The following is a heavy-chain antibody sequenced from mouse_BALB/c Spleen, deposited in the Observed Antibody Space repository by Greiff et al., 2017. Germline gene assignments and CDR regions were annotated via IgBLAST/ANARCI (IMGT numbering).Heavy chain of an antibody. CDR2: IWGDGST. Sequence: QGQLKQSGPGLVAPSQSLSITCTVSGFSLTGYGVNWVRQPPGKGLEWLGMIWGDGSTDYNSALKSRLSISKDTSKSQVFLKMNSLQTDDTARYYCARDQSIPEAMDYWGQGTSVTVSS. CDR3: ARDQSIPEAMDY. J-gene: IGHJ4*01. CDR1: GFSLTGYG. V-gene: IGHV2-6-7*01.